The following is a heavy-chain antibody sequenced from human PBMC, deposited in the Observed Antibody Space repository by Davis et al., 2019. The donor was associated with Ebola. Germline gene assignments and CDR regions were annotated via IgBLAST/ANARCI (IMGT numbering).Heavy chain of an antibody. D-gene: IGHD5-18*01. Sequence: GESLKISCSVSGFPFTDFPLHWVRQTPGKGLEWVALISDDGRHRYYADFVKGRFTISRDDSKNTMFLQMNSLRVDDTALYYCARARGYSYGSRFDLWDRGTLVSVSP. CDR2: ISDDGRHR. CDR3: ARARGYSYGSRFDL. CDR1: GFPFTDFP. J-gene: IGHJ2*01. V-gene: IGHV3-30*04.